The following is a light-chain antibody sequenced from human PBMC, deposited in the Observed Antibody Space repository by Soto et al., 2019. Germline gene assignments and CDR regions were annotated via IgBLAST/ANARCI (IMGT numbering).Light chain of an antibody. Sequence: DIQMTQSPSSMSASEGDRVTISCRASQGISTWLAWYQLRPGQGPKLLIYSASTLESGVPSRFSGSGSGTEFTLTINSLHPDDFATYYCQQARSFPPTFGAGTKVEIE. J-gene: IGKJ4*01. CDR2: SAS. V-gene: IGKV1-12*01. CDR3: QQARSFPPT. CDR1: QGISTW.